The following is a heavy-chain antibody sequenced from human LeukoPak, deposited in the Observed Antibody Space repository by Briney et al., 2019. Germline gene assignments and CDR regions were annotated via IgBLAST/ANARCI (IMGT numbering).Heavy chain of an antibody. CDR1: GFTFSSYG. D-gene: IGHD2-2*01. V-gene: IGHV3-30*02. CDR2: IRYDGSNK. Sequence: GGSLRLSCAASGFTFSSYGMHWVRQAPGKGLEWVAFIRYDGSNKYYADSVKGRFTISRDNSKNTLYLQMNSLRAGDTAVYYCAKVWDIVVVPAAIEDAFDIWGQGTMVTVSS. CDR3: AKVWDIVVVPAAIEDAFDI. J-gene: IGHJ3*02.